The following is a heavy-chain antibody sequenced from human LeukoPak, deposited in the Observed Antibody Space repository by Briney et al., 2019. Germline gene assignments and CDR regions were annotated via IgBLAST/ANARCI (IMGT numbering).Heavy chain of an antibody. CDR1: GGSISSSSYY. CDR3: AVADADYYDTSGYSYFDY. V-gene: IGHV4-39*01. J-gene: IGHJ4*02. CDR2: IYYSGST. D-gene: IGHD3-22*01. Sequence: SETLSLTCTVSGGSISSSSYYWGWIRQPPGKGLEWIGSIYYSGSTYYNPSLKSRVTISVDTSKNQFSLKLSSVTAADTAVYYCAVADADYYDTSGYSYFDYWGQGTLVTVSS.